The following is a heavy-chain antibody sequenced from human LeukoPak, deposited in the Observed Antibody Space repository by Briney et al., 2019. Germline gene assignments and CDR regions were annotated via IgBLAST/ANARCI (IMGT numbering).Heavy chain of an antibody. V-gene: IGHV1-24*01. CDR3: ATGRMDTATTSYDAFDI. D-gene: IGHD5-18*01. Sequence: GASVKVSCKVSGYTLTELSVHWVRQAPGKGLEWMGNFDPKDGDTIYAQKFQGRVTITADESTSTAYMELSSLRSEDTAVYYCATGRMDTATTSYDAFDIWGQGTMVTVSS. J-gene: IGHJ3*02. CDR1: GYTLTELS. CDR2: FDPKDGDT.